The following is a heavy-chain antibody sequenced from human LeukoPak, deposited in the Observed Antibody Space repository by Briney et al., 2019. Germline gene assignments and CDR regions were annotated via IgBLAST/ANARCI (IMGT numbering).Heavy chain of an antibody. CDR1: GFTFSKYW. Sequence: GGSLRLPCAASGFTFSKYWMLWVRQAPGKGLESVSRINTGRTVTTYADSVKGRFTVSRDNADNTMFLQMNSVRDEDTAVYYCATKQWLAPPPDSWGQGTPVTVSS. J-gene: IGHJ4*02. CDR2: INTGRTVT. D-gene: IGHD6-19*01. CDR3: ATKQWLAPPPDS. V-gene: IGHV3-74*01.